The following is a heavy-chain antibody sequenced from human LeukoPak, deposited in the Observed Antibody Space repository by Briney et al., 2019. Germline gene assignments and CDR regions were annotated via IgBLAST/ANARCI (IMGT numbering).Heavy chain of an antibody. D-gene: IGHD6-6*01. CDR2: IYNSGHT. CDR3: ARHRAYSSSSPFDY. V-gene: IGHV4-59*01. J-gene: IGHJ4*02. Sequence: SETLSLTCTVSGGSISNYYWSWIRQPPGKGLEWIGYIYNSGHTNYNPSLKSRVTISEDTSKNQLSLKLSSVTAADTAVYYCARHRAYSSSSPFDYWGQGTLVTVSS. CDR1: GGSISNYY.